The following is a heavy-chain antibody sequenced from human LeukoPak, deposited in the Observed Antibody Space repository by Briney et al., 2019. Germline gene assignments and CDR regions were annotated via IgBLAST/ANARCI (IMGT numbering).Heavy chain of an antibody. D-gene: IGHD7-27*01. V-gene: IGHV3-23*01. CDR3: AKGSALWGYYLDN. CDR1: GFTFSNAW. J-gene: IGHJ4*02. CDR2: ISGRGDST. Sequence: GGSLRLSCAASGFTFSNAWMSWVRQAPGKGLEWVSAISGRGDSTNYADSVKGRFTISRDSSKNTLFLQMNSLRAEDTAVYYCAKGSALWGYYLDNWGQGTLVTVSS.